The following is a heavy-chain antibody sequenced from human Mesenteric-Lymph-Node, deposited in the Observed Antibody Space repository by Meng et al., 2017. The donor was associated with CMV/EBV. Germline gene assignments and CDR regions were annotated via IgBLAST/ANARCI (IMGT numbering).Heavy chain of an antibody. CDR2: IYSDGSST. Sequence: GESLKISCAASGFTVSSNYMSWVRQAPGKGLEWVSVIYSDGSSTYYADSVKGRFTISRDNSKNMLYLQMNSLRAEDTAVYYCARPRRYSGYDYGYWGQGTLVTVSS. J-gene: IGHJ4*02. CDR1: GFTVSSNY. D-gene: IGHD5-12*01. CDR3: ARPRRYSGYDYGY. V-gene: IGHV3-53*01.